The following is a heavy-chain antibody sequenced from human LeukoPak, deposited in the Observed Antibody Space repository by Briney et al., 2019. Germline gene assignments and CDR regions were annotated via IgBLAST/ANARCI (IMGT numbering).Heavy chain of an antibody. V-gene: IGHV4-30-2*01. Sequence: SQTLSLTCTVSGGSISSGGYYWSWIRQPPGKGLEWIGYIYHSGSTYYNPSLKSRVTISVDRSKNQFSLKLSSVTAADTAVYYCARWKDGYNSPYYFDYWGQGTLVTVSS. CDR3: ARWKDGYNSPYYFDY. CDR1: GGSISSGGYY. CDR2: IYHSGST. J-gene: IGHJ4*02. D-gene: IGHD5-24*01.